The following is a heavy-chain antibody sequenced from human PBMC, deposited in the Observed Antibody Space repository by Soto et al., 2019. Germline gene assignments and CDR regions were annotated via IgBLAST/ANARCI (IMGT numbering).Heavy chain of an antibody. CDR2: INHSGST. Sequence: SETLSLTCAVYGGSFSGYYWSWIRQPPGKGLEWIGEINHSGSTNYNPSLKSRVTISVDTSKNQFSLKLSSVTAADTAVYYCARVPYRLIAANLRWSYYGMDVWGQGTTVTVSS. V-gene: IGHV4-34*01. CDR1: GGSFSGYY. J-gene: IGHJ6*02. D-gene: IGHD6-6*01. CDR3: ARVPYRLIAANLRWSYYGMDV.